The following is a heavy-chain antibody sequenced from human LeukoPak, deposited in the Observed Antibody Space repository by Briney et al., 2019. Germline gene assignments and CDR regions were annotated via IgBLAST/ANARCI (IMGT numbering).Heavy chain of an antibody. J-gene: IGHJ4*02. D-gene: IGHD3-10*01. V-gene: IGHV3-23*01. CDR2: ISGSGGST. CDR1: GITLSNYG. CDR3: AKRGVVIRVVLVGFHKEAYYFDS. Sequence: GGSLRLSCAVSGITLSNYGMSWVRQAPGKGLEWVAGISGSGGSTNYADSVKGRFTISRDNPKNTLYLQMNSLRAEDTAVYFCAKRGVVIRVVLVGFHKEAYYFDSWGQGALVTVSS.